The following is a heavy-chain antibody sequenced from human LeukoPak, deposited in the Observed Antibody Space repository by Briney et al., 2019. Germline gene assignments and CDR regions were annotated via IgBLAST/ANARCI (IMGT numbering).Heavy chain of an antibody. CDR3: ARSGRGTYYYFDL. Sequence: ASVKVSCEASSYSFTRYGISWVRQAPGQGLEWMGWISGYNGNTNYAQKFLGRVSMTADTSTSTAYMELRSLTSDDTAVYYCARSGRGTYYYFDLWGLGTLVTVSS. CDR2: ISGYNGNT. V-gene: IGHV1-18*01. CDR1: SYSFTRYG. J-gene: IGHJ4*02. D-gene: IGHD5-12*01.